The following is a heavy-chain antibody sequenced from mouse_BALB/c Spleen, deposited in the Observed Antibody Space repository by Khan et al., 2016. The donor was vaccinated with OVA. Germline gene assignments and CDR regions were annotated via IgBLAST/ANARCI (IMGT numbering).Heavy chain of an antibody. CDR1: GYSITSDYA. CDR2: ISYSGST. J-gene: IGHJ1*01. Sequence: VQLKQSGPGLVKPSQSLSLTCTVTGYSITSDYAWNWIRQFPGNKLEWMGYISYSGSTSYNPSLKSRISITRDTSKNQFFLQLNSVTTEDTATYYDVRRAYYGRWYFDVWGAGTTVTVSS. V-gene: IGHV3-2*02. D-gene: IGHD1-1*02. CDR3: VRRAYYGRWYFDV.